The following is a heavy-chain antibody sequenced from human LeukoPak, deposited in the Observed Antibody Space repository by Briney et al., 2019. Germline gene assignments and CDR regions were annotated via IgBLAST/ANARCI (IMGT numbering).Heavy chain of an antibody. CDR1: GFTFSSYW. J-gene: IGHJ6*03. CDR3: ARGDYGDYGGGYYYYYYMDV. D-gene: IGHD4-17*01. CDR2: IKQDGSEK. V-gene: IGHV3-7*01. Sequence: GGSLRLSCAASGFTFSSYWMSWVRQAPGKGLEWVANIKQDGSEKYYVDSVKGRFTISRDNAKNSLYLQMNSLRAEDTAVYYCARGDYGDYGGGYYYYYYMDVWGKGTTVTISS.